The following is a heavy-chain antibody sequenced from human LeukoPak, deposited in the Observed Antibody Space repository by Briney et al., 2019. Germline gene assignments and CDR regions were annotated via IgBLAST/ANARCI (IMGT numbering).Heavy chain of an antibody. Sequence: PGGSLRLSCAASGFTFSSYWMSWVRQAPGKGLEWVANIKQDRSEKYYVDSVKGRFTISRDNAKNSLYLQMNSLRAEDTAVYYCARQRAAAGTVLFDYWGQGTLVTVSS. CDR1: GFTFSSYW. V-gene: IGHV3-7*01. CDR3: ARQRAAAGTVLFDY. J-gene: IGHJ4*02. CDR2: IKQDRSEK. D-gene: IGHD6-13*01.